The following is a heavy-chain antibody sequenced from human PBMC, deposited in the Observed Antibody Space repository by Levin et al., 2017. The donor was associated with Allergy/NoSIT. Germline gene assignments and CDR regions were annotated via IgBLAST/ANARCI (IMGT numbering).Heavy chain of an antibody. Sequence: SCAASGFTFSSYRMNWVRQAPGKGPEWISYITSSSGTIYYADSVKGRFTISRDNAKNSLYLQMNSLRVEDTAVYYCASHYGDTLYYFDSWGQGTLVTVSS. J-gene: IGHJ4*02. V-gene: IGHV3-48*01. CDR1: GFTFSSYR. CDR2: ITSSSGTI. D-gene: IGHD4-17*01. CDR3: ASHYGDTLYYFDS.